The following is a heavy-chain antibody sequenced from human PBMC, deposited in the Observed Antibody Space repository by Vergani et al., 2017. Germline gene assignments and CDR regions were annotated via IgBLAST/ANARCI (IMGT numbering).Heavy chain of an antibody. D-gene: IGHD4-11*01. Sequence: VQLVESGGGLVKPGGSLRLSCAASRFTFSDYYMSWIRQAPGKGPEWVSYISSSGNTTYYEDSVKGRFTISRDNAKNALFLQMNSLRAEDTAVYYCARGYYSIYIGWFDPWGQGTLVIVSS. CDR3: ARGYYSIYIGWFDP. CDR2: ISSSGNTT. J-gene: IGHJ5*02. V-gene: IGHV3-11*01. CDR1: RFTFSDYY.